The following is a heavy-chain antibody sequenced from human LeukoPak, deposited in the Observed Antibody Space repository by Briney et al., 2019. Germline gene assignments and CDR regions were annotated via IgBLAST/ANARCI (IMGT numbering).Heavy chain of an antibody. CDR2: IYYSGST. J-gene: IGHJ4*02. CDR3: ARHGYSSSWPLDY. CDR1: GDSISSYY. Sequence: SETLCLTCTASGDSISSYYWSWIRQPPGKGLEWIGCIYYSGSTNYNPSLTSRVTISVDTSKNQFSLKLSSVTAADTAVYYCARHGYSSSWPLDYWGQGTLVTVSS. V-gene: IGHV4-59*08. D-gene: IGHD6-13*01.